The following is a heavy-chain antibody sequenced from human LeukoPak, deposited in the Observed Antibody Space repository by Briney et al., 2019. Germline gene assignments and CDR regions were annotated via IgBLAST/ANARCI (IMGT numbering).Heavy chain of an antibody. CDR2: ITGSGGST. Sequence: PGGSLRLSCGASGFTFTTYAMTWVRQAPGKGLEWVSSITGSGGSTYYGDSVKGRFTISRDNSKNTLYLQMNSLRAEDTAVYYCAKETGYSYGTGGTDYWGQGTLVTVSS. CDR1: GFTFTTYA. CDR3: AKETGYSYGTGGTDY. D-gene: IGHD5-18*01. V-gene: IGHV3-23*01. J-gene: IGHJ4*02.